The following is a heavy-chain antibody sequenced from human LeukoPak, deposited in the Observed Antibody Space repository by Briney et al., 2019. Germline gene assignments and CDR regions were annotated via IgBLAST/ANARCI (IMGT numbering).Heavy chain of an antibody. V-gene: IGHV3-9*01. Sequence: GGSLRLSCAASGFTFDGYAMHWVRQAPGKGLEWVSGISWNSGSIGYADSVKGRFTISRDNAKNSLYLQMNSLRAEDTALYCCAKSRPRYCSGGSCYYFDYWGQGTLVTVSS. J-gene: IGHJ4*02. D-gene: IGHD2-15*01. CDR3: AKSRPRYCSGGSCYYFDY. CDR1: GFTFDGYA. CDR2: ISWNSGSI.